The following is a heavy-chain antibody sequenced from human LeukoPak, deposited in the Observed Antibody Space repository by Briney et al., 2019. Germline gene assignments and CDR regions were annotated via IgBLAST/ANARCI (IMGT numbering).Heavy chain of an antibody. J-gene: IGHJ4*02. V-gene: IGHV4-4*07. CDR2: IYSSGST. CDR1: GGSISSYY. D-gene: IGHD6-13*01. Sequence: SETLSLTCTVSGGSISSYYWIWIRQPAGRGLEWIGRIYSSGSTNYNPPLKSRVTISVDKSKNQFSLKLSSVTAADTAVYYCARGSNWAFDYWGQGILVTVSS. CDR3: ARGSNWAFDY.